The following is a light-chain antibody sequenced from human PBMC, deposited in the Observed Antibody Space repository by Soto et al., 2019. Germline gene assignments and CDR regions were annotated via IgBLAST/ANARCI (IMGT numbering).Light chain of an antibody. CDR2: AAS. CDR3: QQRSDWPWT. J-gene: IGKJ1*01. V-gene: IGKV3-11*01. Sequence: EIVLPQSPATLSLSPGVRSTLSCGASQSVSSFLAWYPQKPGQSPRLLICAASNRATGIPARFSGSGSGTDFTLTISSLEPEDFAVYYCQQRSDWPWTFGQGTKVDIK. CDR1: QSVSSF.